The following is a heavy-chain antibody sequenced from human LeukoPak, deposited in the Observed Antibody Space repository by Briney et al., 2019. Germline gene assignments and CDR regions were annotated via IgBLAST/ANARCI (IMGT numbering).Heavy chain of an antibody. Sequence: ASVKVSCKASGGTFSSYAISWVRQAPGQGLEWMGGIIPIFGTANYAQKFQGRVTITADESTSTAYMELSSLRSEDTAVYYCARGSYYYGSGSYLDYFDYWGQGTLFTVSS. CDR2: IIPIFGTA. CDR3: ARGSYYYGSGSYLDYFDY. D-gene: IGHD3-10*01. V-gene: IGHV1-69*13. J-gene: IGHJ4*02. CDR1: GGTFSSYA.